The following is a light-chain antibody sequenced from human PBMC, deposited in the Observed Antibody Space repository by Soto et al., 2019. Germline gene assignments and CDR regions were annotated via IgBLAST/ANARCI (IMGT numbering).Light chain of an antibody. J-gene: IGLJ3*02. CDR1: YSNIGSNT. CDR2: SNN. Sequence: QSVLTQPPSASGTPGQRVTISCSGIYSNIGSNTVNWYQQLPGTAPKLLIYSNNQRPSGVPDRFSGSKSGTSASLAISGLQSEDEADYYCATWDDSLSGPWVFGGGTKLTVL. CDR3: ATWDDSLSGPWV. V-gene: IGLV1-44*01.